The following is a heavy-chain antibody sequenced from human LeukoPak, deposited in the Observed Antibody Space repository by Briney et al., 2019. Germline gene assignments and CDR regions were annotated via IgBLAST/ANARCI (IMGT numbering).Heavy chain of an antibody. Sequence: ASVKVSFKASGYTFTGYYMHWVRQAPGQGLEWMGWINPNSGSTNYAQKFKGWVTMPRDTSIRTAYMELSRLRSDDTAVYYCARDFKPSRRAAAGLGYWGQGTLVTVSS. J-gene: IGHJ4*02. D-gene: IGHD6-13*01. CDR3: ARDFKPSRRAAAGLGY. CDR2: INPNSGST. V-gene: IGHV1-2*04. CDR1: GYTFTGYY.